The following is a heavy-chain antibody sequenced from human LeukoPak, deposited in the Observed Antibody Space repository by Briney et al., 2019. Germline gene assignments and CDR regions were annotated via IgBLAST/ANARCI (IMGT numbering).Heavy chain of an antibody. CDR2: IIPIFGTA. D-gene: IGHD2-2*02. CDR1: GGTFSSYA. V-gene: IGHV1-69*01. J-gene: IGHJ5*02. CDR3: ARARYCSSTSCYTNWFDP. Sequence: SVKVSCKASGGTFSSYAISWVRQAPGQGLEWMGGIIPIFGTANYAQKSQGRVTITADESTSTAYMELSSLRSEDTAVYYCARARYCSSTSCYTNWFDPWGQGTLVTVSS.